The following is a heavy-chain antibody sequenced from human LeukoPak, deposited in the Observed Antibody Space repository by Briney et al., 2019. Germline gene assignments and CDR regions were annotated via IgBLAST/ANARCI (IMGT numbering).Heavy chain of an antibody. CDR2: IWYDGSNK. Sequence: GGSLRLSCAASGFTFSSYGMHWVRQAPGKGLEWVAVIWYDGSNKYYADSVKGRFTISRDNSKSTLYLQMNSLRAEDTAVYYCARAPEGGSGYPFDYWGQGTLVTVSS. CDR3: ARAPEGGSGYPFDY. V-gene: IGHV3-33*01. J-gene: IGHJ4*02. D-gene: IGHD5-12*01. CDR1: GFTFSSYG.